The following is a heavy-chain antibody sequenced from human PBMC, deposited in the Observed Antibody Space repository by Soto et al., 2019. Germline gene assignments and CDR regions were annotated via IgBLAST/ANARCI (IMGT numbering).Heavy chain of an antibody. CDR1: GGSISNYY. CDR3: ARAGAATLSDY. V-gene: IGHV4-59*01. Sequence: SETLSLTCTVSGGSISNYYCSWIRQPPGKGLEWIGYIYYSGSTSYNPSLKSRVTISVGTSKNQFSLKLSSVTAADTAVYYCARAGAATLSDYWGQGTLVTVSS. CDR2: IYYSGST. D-gene: IGHD2-15*01. J-gene: IGHJ4*02.